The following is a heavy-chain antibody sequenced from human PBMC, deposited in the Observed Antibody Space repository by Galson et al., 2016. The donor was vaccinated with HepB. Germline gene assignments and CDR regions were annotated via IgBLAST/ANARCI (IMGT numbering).Heavy chain of an antibody. D-gene: IGHD2-15*01. Sequence: ETLSRTCTVSGGSISSTDWWSWVRQSPGKGLEWIGEVYHSGTTNYNQSLRSRATMSVDMSKDQFSLKLISVTAADTAVYYCARDCSGGTCKSAGYVGYDVFDIWGQGTLVTVSS. CDR1: GGSISSTDW. CDR3: ARDCSGGTCKSAGYVGYDVFDI. CDR2: VYHSGTT. J-gene: IGHJ3*02. V-gene: IGHV4-4*02.